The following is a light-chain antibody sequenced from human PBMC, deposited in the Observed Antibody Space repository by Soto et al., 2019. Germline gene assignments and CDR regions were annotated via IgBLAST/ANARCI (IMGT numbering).Light chain of an antibody. CDR3: QQGGKWPST. CDR2: DTY. CDR1: QSVDRY. Sequence: EVVLTQSPDTLSLSPGETATLSCRASQSVDRYVAWYQQKLGQAPRLLIYDTYTRATGVGARFTGSGSATDFSLTITSQEPEGVPVYFCQQGGKWPSTFGPGTEVEMK. V-gene: IGKV3-11*01. J-gene: IGKJ2*02.